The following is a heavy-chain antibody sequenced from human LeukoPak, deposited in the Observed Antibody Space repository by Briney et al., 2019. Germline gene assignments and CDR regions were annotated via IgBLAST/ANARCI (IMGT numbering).Heavy chain of an antibody. Sequence: ASVKVSCKASGYTFTSYGISWVRQAPGQGLEWMGWISAYNGNTNYAQKFQGRVTMTRDTSISTAHMELSRLRSDDTAVYYCATINWFDPWGQGTLVTVSS. V-gene: IGHV1-18*01. CDR1: GYTFTSYG. J-gene: IGHJ5*02. CDR2: ISAYNGNT. CDR3: ATINWFDP.